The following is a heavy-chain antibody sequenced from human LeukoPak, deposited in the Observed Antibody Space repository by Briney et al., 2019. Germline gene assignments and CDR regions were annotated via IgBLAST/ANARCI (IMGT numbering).Heavy chain of an antibody. CDR3: ARTHSNYMIDY. V-gene: IGHV5-51*01. D-gene: IGHD4-11*01. J-gene: IGHJ4*02. CDR1: GYSFTSYW. Sequence: GESLKTSCKGSGYSFTSYWIGWVRQMPGKGLEWMGIIYPGESDTKYSPSFQGQVTISADKSISTAYLQWGSLKASDTAMYYCARTHSNYMIDYWGQGNLVSVSS. CDR2: IYPGESDT.